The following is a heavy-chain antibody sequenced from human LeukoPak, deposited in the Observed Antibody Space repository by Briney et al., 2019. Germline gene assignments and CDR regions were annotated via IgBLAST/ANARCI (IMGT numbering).Heavy chain of an antibody. V-gene: IGHV1-8*01. CDR3: ARALSWTTDSYYYMDV. CDR2: MNPNSGNT. Sequence: GTPVKVSCKASGYTFTSYDINWVRQATGQGLEWMGWMNPNSGNTGYAQKFQGRVTMTKNTSITTAYMELNSLRSEDTAVYYCARALSWTTDSYYYMDVWGKGTTVTVS. D-gene: IGHD3/OR15-3a*01. J-gene: IGHJ6*03. CDR1: GYTFTSYD.